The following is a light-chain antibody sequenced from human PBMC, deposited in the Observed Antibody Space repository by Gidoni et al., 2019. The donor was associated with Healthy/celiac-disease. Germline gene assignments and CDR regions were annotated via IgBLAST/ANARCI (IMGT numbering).Light chain of an antibody. CDR1: SSHVGGYNY. CDR3: CSYAGSYTWV. V-gene: IGLV2-11*01. J-gene: IGLJ3*02. Sequence: QSALTQPRSVSGSPGQSVTISCTGTSSHVGGYNYVSWYQQPPGKAPKLMIYDVSKRPSGVPDRFFGSKSGNTASLTISGLQAEDEADYYCCSYAGSYTWVFGGGTKLTVL. CDR2: DVS.